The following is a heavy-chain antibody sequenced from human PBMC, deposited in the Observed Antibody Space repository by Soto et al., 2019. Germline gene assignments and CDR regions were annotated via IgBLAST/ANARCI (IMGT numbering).Heavy chain of an antibody. CDR1: GYTFTSYA. J-gene: IGHJ4*02. CDR3: ARGYCSSTSCPKPLDY. V-gene: IGHV1-3*01. D-gene: IGHD2-2*01. CDR2: INAGNGNT. Sequence: GASVKVSCKASGYTFTSYAMHWVRQAPGQRLEWMGWINAGNGNTKYSQKFQGRVTITRDTSASTAYMELSSLRSEDTAVYYCARGYCSSTSCPKPLDYWGQGTLVTVSS.